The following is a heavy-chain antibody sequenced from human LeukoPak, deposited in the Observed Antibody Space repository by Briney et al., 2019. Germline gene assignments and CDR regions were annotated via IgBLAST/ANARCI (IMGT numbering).Heavy chain of an antibody. CDR3: ARDSGWEVVLYASEI. Sequence: ASVKVSCKASGYTFTGYHIHWVRQAPGQGLEWMGWINPKSGGANYAQKFEGWVAMTRDTSMSTVYMELSRLKSDDTAVYYCARDSGWEVVLYASEIWGQGTMVTVSS. CDR1: GYTFTGYH. V-gene: IGHV1-2*04. D-gene: IGHD1-26*01. J-gene: IGHJ3*02. CDR2: INPKSGGA.